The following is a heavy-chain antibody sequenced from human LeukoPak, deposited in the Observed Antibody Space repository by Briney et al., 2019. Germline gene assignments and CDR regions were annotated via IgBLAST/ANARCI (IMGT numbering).Heavy chain of an antibody. CDR3: ASSLFRYMLGPFDY. V-gene: IGHV3-48*03. CDR2: ISSSGSTR. D-gene: IGHD3-10*02. CDR1: GFTFSSYE. J-gene: IGHJ4*02. Sequence: GGSLRLSCAASGFTFSSYEMNWVRQAPGKGLEWVSYISSSGSTRYYADSVKGRFTISRDNAKNSLYLQMNSLRAEDTAVYYCASSLFRYMLGPFDYWGQGTLVTVSS.